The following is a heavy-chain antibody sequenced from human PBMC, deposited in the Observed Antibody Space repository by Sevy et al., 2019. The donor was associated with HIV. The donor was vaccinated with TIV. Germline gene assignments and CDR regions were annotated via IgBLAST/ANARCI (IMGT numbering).Heavy chain of an antibody. CDR2: IKGKIYDGTI. Sequence: GGSLRLSCTASGFTFSNAWMSWVRQAPGKGLEWVGRIKGKIYDGTIDYAAPVKGRFSISRDDSKNTLYLQMNSLKTEDTAVYYCTTASWSQEDYYNYWGQGTLVTASS. CDR1: GFTFSNAW. CDR3: TTASWSQEDYYNY. D-gene: IGHD6-13*01. J-gene: IGHJ4*02. V-gene: IGHV3-15*01.